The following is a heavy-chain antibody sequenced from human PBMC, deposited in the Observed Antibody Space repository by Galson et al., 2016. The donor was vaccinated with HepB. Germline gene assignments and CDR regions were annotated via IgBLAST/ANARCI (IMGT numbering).Heavy chain of an antibody. J-gene: IGHJ4*02. CDR3: ARLGRYCSGGSCYSIFDY. D-gene: IGHD2-15*01. CDR1: GGTFSNFA. Sequence: SVKVSCKASGGTFSNFAISWLRQAPGQGLVWMGGIIPLFGATNYAQKFQGRVTITADKSTTTVYMDLSSLRSGGTAVYYCARLGRYCSGGSCYSIFDYWGQGTRVTVSS. V-gene: IGHV1-69*06. CDR2: IIPLFGAT.